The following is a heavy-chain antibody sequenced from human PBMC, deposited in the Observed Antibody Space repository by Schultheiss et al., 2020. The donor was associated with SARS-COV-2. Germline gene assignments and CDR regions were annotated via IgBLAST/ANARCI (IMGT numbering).Heavy chain of an antibody. J-gene: IGHJ6*02. CDR1: GGSISSYY. D-gene: IGHD1-14*01. V-gene: IGHV4-34*01. CDR3: ARGVSHYYYGMDV. Sequence: SETLSLTCTVSGGSISSYYWSWIRQPPGKGLEWIGEINHSGSTNYNPSLKSRVTISVDTSKNQFSLKLSSVTAADTAVYYCARGVSHYYYGMDVWGQGTTVTVSS. CDR2: INHSGST.